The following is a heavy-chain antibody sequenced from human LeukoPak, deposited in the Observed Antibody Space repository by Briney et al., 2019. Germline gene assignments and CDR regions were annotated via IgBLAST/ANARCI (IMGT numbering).Heavy chain of an antibody. D-gene: IGHD2-2*01. J-gene: IGHJ4*02. CDR1: EFTFPNSA. V-gene: IGHV1-58*02. CDR3: ATDDQQSIM. Sequence: SVKVSCKASEFTFPNSAIQWERQARGQRLEWIGWIVVGSGNTDYAQTLQDRVTITRDMSTSTAYMELSSLRSEDTAVYYCATDDQQSIMWGQGTLVTVSS. CDR2: IVVGSGNT.